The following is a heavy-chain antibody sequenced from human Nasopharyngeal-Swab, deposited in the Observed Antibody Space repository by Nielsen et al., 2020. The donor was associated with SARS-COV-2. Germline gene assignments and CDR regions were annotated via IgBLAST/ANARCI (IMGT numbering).Heavy chain of an antibody. CDR2: INQDGSPK. CDR3: ARISRGYTGYVDQNWFDP. Sequence: GESLKISCAASGFTFSSYWVSWVRQAPGKGLECVANINQDGSPKYYVESVKGRFTVSRDNAENLMYLQMDNLRAEDTAIYYCARISRGYTGYVDQNWFDPWGQGTLVTVSS. J-gene: IGHJ5*02. CDR1: GFTFSSYW. V-gene: IGHV3-7*03. D-gene: IGHD5-12*01.